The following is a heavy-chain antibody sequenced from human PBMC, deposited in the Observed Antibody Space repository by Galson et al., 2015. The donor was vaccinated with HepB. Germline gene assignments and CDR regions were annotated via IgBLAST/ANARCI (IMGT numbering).Heavy chain of an antibody. Sequence: SLRLSCAGSGFTFSSSAIHWVRQPSGKGLEWIGRIRSRLNGYESSYGESLSGRFIISRDDSMSSAYLQMNSLKSEDTAFYYCVRHVSPDGDDPVFTWGQGTLVSVSS. CDR3: VRHVSPDGDDPVFT. V-gene: IGHV3-73*01. CDR2: IRSRLNGYES. CDR1: GFTFSSSA. J-gene: IGHJ5*02.